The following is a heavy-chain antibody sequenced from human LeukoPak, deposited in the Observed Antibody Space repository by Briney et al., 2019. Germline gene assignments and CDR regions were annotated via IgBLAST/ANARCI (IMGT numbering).Heavy chain of an antibody. CDR2: IKSKTDGGTT. CDR1: GFTFSNAW. CDR3: TTYYDFWSGYYMLHFDY. D-gene: IGHD3-3*01. V-gene: IGHV3-15*01. J-gene: IGHJ4*02. Sequence: GGSLRLSCAASGFTFSNAWMSWVRPAPGKGLEWVGRIKSKTDGGTTDYAAPVKGRFTISRDDSKNTLYLQMNSLKTEDTAVYYCTTYYDFWSGYYMLHFDYWGQGTLVTVSS.